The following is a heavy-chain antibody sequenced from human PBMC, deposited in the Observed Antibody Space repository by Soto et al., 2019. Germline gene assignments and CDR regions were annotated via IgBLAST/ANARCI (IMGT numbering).Heavy chain of an antibody. CDR2: IYYSGST. D-gene: IGHD3-22*01. Sequence: SETLSLTCTVSGGSISSGDYYWSWIRQPPGKGLEWIGYIYYSGSTYYNPSLKSRVTISVDTSKNQFSLKLSSVTAADTAVYYCARDLLKYYYDSSGYYSQNSYYYGMDVWGQGTTVTVSS. J-gene: IGHJ6*02. CDR1: GGSISSGDYY. CDR3: ARDLLKYYYDSSGYYSQNSYYYGMDV. V-gene: IGHV4-30-4*01.